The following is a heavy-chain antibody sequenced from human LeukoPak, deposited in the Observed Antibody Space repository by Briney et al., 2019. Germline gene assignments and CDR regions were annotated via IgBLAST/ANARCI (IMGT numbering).Heavy chain of an antibody. CDR1: GFTFSSYG. V-gene: IGHV3-30*02. Sequence: GGSLRLSCAASGFTFSSYGMHWVRQAPGKGLEWVAFIRYDGSNKYYADSVKGRFTIPRDNSKNTLYLQMNSLRAEDTAVYYCAKDRYYDSSGYPSNYYYYYMDVWGKGTTVTVSS. CDR3: AKDRYYDSSGYPSNYYYYYMDV. J-gene: IGHJ6*03. CDR2: IRYDGSNK. D-gene: IGHD3-22*01.